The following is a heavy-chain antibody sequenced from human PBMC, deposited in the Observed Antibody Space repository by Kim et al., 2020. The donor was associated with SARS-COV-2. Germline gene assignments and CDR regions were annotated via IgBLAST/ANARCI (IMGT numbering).Heavy chain of an antibody. Sequence: QGRVTMTRDTSTSTVYMELSSLRSEDTAVYYCARDRRYYDSPYYYGMDVWGQGTTVTVSS. CDR3: ARDRRYYDSPYYYGMDV. J-gene: IGHJ6*02. D-gene: IGHD3-22*01. V-gene: IGHV1-46*01.